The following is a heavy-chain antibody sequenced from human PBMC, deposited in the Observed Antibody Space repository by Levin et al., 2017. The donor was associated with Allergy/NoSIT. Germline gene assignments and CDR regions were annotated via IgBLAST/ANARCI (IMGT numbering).Heavy chain of an antibody. CDR2: IWNSGST. D-gene: IGHD3-3*01. J-gene: IGHJ4*02. CDR1: GASVSSASYH. Sequence: SETLSLTCPVSGASVSSASYHWSWIRQPPGRGLEWIGLIWNSGSTNYNPSLKSRVTISADTSKNQFSLRLSSVTAADTAVYYCAKRIGFGVVFTFDYWGQGILVTVSS. V-gene: IGHV4-61*01. CDR3: AKRIGFGVVFTFDY.